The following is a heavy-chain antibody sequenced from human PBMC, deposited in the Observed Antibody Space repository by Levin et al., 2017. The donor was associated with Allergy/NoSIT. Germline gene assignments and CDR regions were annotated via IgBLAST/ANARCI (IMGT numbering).Heavy chain of an antibody. Sequence: SSETLSLTCTVPGGSISSYYWSWIRQPPGKGLEWIGYIYYSGSTKYNPSLKSRVTISVDTSKNQFSLKLSSVTAADTAVYYCARYSGSLGGVYWGQGTLVTVSS. J-gene: IGHJ4*02. V-gene: IGHV4-59*01. CDR1: GGSISSYY. CDR2: IYYSGST. CDR3: ARYSGSLGGVY. D-gene: IGHD1-26*01.